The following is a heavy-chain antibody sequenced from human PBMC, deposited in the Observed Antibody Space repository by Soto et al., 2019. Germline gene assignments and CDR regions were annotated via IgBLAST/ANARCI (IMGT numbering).Heavy chain of an antibody. Sequence: SETLSLTCTVSGGSISSYYWSWIRQPPGKGLEWIGYIYYSGSTNYNPSLKSRVTIPVDTSKSHFSLKLSSVTAADTAVYYCARGYSNSWYWFDPWGQGTLVTVSS. CDR2: IYYSGST. CDR1: GGSISSYY. J-gene: IGHJ5*02. V-gene: IGHV4-59*01. D-gene: IGHD6-13*01. CDR3: ARGYSNSWYWFDP.